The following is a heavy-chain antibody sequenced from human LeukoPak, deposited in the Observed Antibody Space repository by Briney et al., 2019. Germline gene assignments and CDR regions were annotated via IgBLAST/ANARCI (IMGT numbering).Heavy chain of an antibody. CDR1: GGSISSGSYY. V-gene: IGHV4-61*02. Sequence: SETLSLTCTVSGGSISSGSYYWSWIRQPAGKGLEWIGLIYTSGSTNYNPSLKSRVTISVDTSKNQFSLKLSSVTAADTAVYYCARGRVRGRFLEWENDYWGQGTLVTVSS. CDR2: IYTSGST. D-gene: IGHD3-3*01. J-gene: IGHJ4*02. CDR3: ARGRVRGRFLEWENDY.